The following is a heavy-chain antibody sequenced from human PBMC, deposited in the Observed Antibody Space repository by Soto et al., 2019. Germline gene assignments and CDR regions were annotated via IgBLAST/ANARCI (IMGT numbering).Heavy chain of an antibody. CDR1: GFTLDDYA. J-gene: IGHJ4*02. CDR3: AKDTGSSSY. D-gene: IGHD6-6*01. V-gene: IGHV3-9*01. Sequence: EVQLVESGGGLVQPGRSLRLSCAASGFTLDDYAMHWVRQAPGKGLEWVSGISWNSGSIGYADSVKGRFTISRDNAKNSLYLQMNSLRAEDTALYYCAKDTGSSSYWGQGTLVTVSS. CDR2: ISWNSGSI.